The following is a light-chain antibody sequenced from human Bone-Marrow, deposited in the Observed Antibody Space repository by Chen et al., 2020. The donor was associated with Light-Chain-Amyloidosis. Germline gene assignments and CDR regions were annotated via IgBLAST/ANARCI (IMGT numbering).Light chain of an antibody. Sequence: DIVMTQSQLSLPVTPGEPASISCRSSQSLLHSNGYNYLDWYLQKPGQSPQLLIYLGSNRASGVPDRFSGSGSGTDFTLRISRVEAEDVGVYYCMQALHTPYTFGQGTKLEIK. J-gene: IGKJ2*01. V-gene: IGKV2-28*01. CDR1: QSLLHSNGYNY. CDR2: LGS. CDR3: MQALHTPYT.